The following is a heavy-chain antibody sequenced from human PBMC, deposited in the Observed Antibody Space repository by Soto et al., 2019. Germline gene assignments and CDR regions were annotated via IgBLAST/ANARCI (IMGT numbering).Heavy chain of an antibody. CDR3: ARDQRYSGYDYGSHYYYYYMDV. V-gene: IGHV6-1*01. Sequence: SQTLSLTCAISGDSVSSNSAAWNWIRQSPSRGLEWLGRTYYRSKWYNDYAVSVKSRITINPDTSKNQFSLQLNSVTPEDTAVYYCARDQRYSGYDYGSHYYYYYMDVWGKGTTVTVSS. J-gene: IGHJ6*03. CDR1: GDSVSSNSAA. D-gene: IGHD5-12*01. CDR2: TYYRSKWYN.